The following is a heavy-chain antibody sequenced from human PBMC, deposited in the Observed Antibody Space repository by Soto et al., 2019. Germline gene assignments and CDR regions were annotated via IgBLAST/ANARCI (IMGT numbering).Heavy chain of an antibody. J-gene: IGHJ4*02. Sequence: QVQLVQSGPEVKNPGASVRVSCVASGYAFTSYGVNWVRQAPGQGLEWMGWIAPHSGRTTYLPKFQGRVTMTADVSTNTVYIELRGFKSDDTGIYFCARAATGSYHSAYWGQGTVVTVSS. CDR2: IAPHSGRT. D-gene: IGHD3-10*01. CDR3: ARAATGSYHSAY. CDR1: GYAFTSYG. V-gene: IGHV1-18*04.